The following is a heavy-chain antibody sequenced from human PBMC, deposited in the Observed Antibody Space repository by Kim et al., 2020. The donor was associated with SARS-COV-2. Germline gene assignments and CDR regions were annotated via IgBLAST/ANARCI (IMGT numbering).Heavy chain of an antibody. D-gene: IGHD6-13*01. CDR2: IYYSGST. V-gene: IGHV4-61*01. Sequence: SETLSLTCTVSGGSVSSGSYYWSWIRQPPGKGLEWIGYIYYSGSTNYNPSLKSRVTISVDTSKNQFSLKLSSVTAADTAVYYCARSYSSSWYYRHDYWGQGTLVTVSS. J-gene: IGHJ4*02. CDR3: ARSYSSSWYYRHDY. CDR1: GGSVSSGSYY.